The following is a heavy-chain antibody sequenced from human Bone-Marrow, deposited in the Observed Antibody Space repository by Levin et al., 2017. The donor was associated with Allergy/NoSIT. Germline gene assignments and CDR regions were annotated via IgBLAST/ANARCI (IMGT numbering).Heavy chain of an antibody. J-gene: IGHJ2*01. D-gene: IGHD6-19*01. Sequence: LSLTCAASGFTVSSNYMSWVRQAPGKGLEWVSVIYSGGDTKYTESVKGRFTISRDNSKNTLYLQMNSLRAEDMAVYYCAKCSGWYGKGYFDLWGRGTLVTVSS. CDR2: IYSGGDT. CDR1: GFTVSSNY. V-gene: IGHV3-53*01. CDR3: AKCSGWYGKGYFDL.